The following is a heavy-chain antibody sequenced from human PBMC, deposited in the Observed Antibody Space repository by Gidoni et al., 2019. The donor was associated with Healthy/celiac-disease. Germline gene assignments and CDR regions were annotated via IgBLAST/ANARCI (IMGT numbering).Heavy chain of an antibody. CDR1: GDTVSSTD. CDR2: IYSGGSK. Sequence: VQLVESGGGLFQPGGSLRLSCAAAGDTVSSTDMSCVRQAPGKGLEWVSVIYSGGSKYSADSVKGRFTISRHNSKNTLYLQMNSLRAEDTAVYYCAGSGWHGDAFDIWGQGTMVTVSS. J-gene: IGHJ3*02. D-gene: IGHD6-19*01. CDR3: AGSGWHGDAFDI. V-gene: IGHV3-53*04.